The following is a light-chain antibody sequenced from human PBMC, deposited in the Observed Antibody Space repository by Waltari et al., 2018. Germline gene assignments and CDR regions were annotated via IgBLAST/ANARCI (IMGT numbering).Light chain of an antibody. CDR1: GSNLGAGYD. J-gene: IGLJ2*01. CDR3: QSYDTSLSVV. V-gene: IGLV1-40*01. Sequence: QSVLTQPPSVSGAPGQRVSISCTGSGSNLGAGYDVHWYQQHPGKAPKLLIYGTSTRPPGVPDRFFGSQSGTSASLAITALQAEDEAEYHCQSYDTSLSVVFGGGTKLTVL. CDR2: GTS.